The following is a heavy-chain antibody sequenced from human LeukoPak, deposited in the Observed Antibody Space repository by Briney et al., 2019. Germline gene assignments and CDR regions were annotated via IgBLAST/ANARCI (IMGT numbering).Heavy chain of an antibody. V-gene: IGHV1-69*05. Sequence: SVKVSCKASGGTFSSYAISWVRQAPGQGLEWMGGIIPIFGTANYAQKFQGRVTITTDESTSTAYMELSSLRSEDTAVYYCARARGSYSRIYYYYYMDVWGKGTTVTVS. J-gene: IGHJ6*03. D-gene: IGHD1-26*01. CDR3: ARARGSYSRIYYYYYMDV. CDR2: IIPIFGTA. CDR1: GGTFSSYA.